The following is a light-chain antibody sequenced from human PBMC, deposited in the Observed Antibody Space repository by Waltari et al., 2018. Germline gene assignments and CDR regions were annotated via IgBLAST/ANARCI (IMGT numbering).Light chain of an antibody. Sequence: DIVMTQSPDSLAVSLGERATINCKSSQSVLYSSNNKNYLAWYQQKPGQPPKLPIYWASTRESGVPDRFSGSGSGTDFTLTISSLQAEDVAVYYCQQYYSIPYTFGPGTKLEIK. J-gene: IGKJ2*01. CDR2: WAS. V-gene: IGKV4-1*01. CDR1: QSVLYSSNNKNY. CDR3: QQYYSIPYT.